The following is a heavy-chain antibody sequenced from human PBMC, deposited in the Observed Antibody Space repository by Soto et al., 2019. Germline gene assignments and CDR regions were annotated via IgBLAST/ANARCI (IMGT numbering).Heavy chain of an antibody. D-gene: IGHD6-13*01. Sequence: PSQTLSLTCAISGDSVSSNSAAWNWIRQSPSRGLEWLGRTYYRFKWYNDYAVSVKSRITINPDTSKNQFSLQLNSVTPEDTAVYYCARDGPRIAAADYYYYYGMEVWGQGTTVSVSS. CDR3: ARDGPRIAAADYYYYYGMEV. J-gene: IGHJ6*01. CDR2: TYYRFKWYN. V-gene: IGHV6-1*01. CDR1: GDSVSSNSAA.